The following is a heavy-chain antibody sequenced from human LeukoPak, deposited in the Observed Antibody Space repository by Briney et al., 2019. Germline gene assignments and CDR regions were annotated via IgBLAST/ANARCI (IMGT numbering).Heavy chain of an antibody. V-gene: IGHV1-24*01. J-gene: IGHJ3*02. CDR2: FDPEDGET. Sequence: AASVKVSCKVSGYTLTELSMHWVRQAPGKGLEWMGGFDPEDGETIYAQKFQGRVTMTEDTSTDTAYMELSSLRSEDTAVYYCATDLELGEGAFDIWGQGTMVTVSS. D-gene: IGHD1-7*01. CDR3: ATDLELGEGAFDI. CDR1: GYTLTELS.